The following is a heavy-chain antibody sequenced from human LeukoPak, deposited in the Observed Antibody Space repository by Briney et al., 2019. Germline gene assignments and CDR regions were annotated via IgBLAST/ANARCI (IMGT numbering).Heavy chain of an antibody. CDR3: ARTTTTVYYYSYMDV. CDR2: ISGYNGYT. D-gene: IGHD4-17*01. V-gene: IGHV1-18*01. J-gene: IGHJ6*03. CDR1: GYTFTNYY. Sequence: SXXVSCKXSGYTFTNYYISWVRQAPGQGLEWMGWISGYNGYTKYTQNFQGRVTMTIDTSTSTAYMELRSLRSDDTAVYYCARTTTTVYYYSYMDVWGKGTTVTVSS.